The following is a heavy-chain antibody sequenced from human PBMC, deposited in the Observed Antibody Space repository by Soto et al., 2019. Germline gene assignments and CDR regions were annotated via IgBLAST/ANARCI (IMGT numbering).Heavy chain of an antibody. CDR3: ARDGRMWFGDWWFDP. J-gene: IGHJ5*02. Sequence: GGSLRLSCAASGFTFSSYAMHWVRQAPGKGLEWVAVISYDGSNKYYADSVKGRFTISRDNSKNTLYLQMNSLRAEDTAVYYCARDGRMWFGDWWFDPWGQGTLVTVSS. D-gene: IGHD3-10*01. V-gene: IGHV3-30-3*01. CDR1: GFTFSSYA. CDR2: ISYDGSNK.